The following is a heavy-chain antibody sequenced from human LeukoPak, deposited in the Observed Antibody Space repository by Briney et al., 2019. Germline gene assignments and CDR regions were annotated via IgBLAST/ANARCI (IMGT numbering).Heavy chain of an antibody. D-gene: IGHD3-22*01. Sequence: GASVKVSCKVSGYTLTELSMHRVRQAPGKGLEWMGGFDPEDGETIYAQKFQGRVTMTEDTSTDTAYMELSSLRSEDTAVYYCATDRDSRGTDAFDIWGQGTMVTVSS. J-gene: IGHJ3*02. CDR1: GYTLTELS. CDR3: ATDRDSRGTDAFDI. V-gene: IGHV1-24*01. CDR2: FDPEDGET.